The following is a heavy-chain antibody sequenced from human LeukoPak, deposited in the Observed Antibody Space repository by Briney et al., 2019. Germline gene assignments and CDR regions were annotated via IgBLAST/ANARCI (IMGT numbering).Heavy chain of an antibody. CDR1: GGSISSYY. J-gene: IGHJ4*02. V-gene: IGHV4-59*01. CDR3: ARVGGSRDY. Sequence: KPSETLSLTCTVSGGSISSYYWSWIRQPPGKGLEWIGYIYYSGSTNYNPSLKSRVTISVDTSKNQFSLKLSSVTAADTAVYYCARVGGSRDYWGQGTLVTVSS. D-gene: IGHD3-16*01. CDR2: IYYSGST.